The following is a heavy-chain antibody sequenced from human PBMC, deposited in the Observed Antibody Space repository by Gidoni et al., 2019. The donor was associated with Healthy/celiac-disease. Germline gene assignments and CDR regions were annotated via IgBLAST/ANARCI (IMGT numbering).Heavy chain of an antibody. J-gene: IGHJ2*01. CDR3: ARGRYRHRSAGRSHWYFDL. CDR2: INPNSGGT. CDR1: GYTFTGHY. D-gene: IGHD1-26*01. Sequence: QVQLVQSGAEVKKPGASVKVSCKASGYTFTGHYMHWVRQAPGQGLEWMGWINPNSGGTNYAQKFQGRVTMTRDTSISTAYMELSRLRSDDTAVYYCARGRYRHRSAGRSHWYFDLWGRGTLVTVSS. V-gene: IGHV1-2*02.